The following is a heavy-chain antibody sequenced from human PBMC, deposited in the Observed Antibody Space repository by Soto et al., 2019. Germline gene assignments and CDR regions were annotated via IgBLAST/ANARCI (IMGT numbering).Heavy chain of an antibody. CDR2: ISSSSSTI. V-gene: IGHV3-48*02. D-gene: IGHD3-3*01. CDR3: ARESRFLEWLSLNWFDP. CDR1: GFTFSSYS. Sequence: GGSLRLSCAASGFTFSSYSMNWVRQAPGKGLEWVSYISSSSSTIYYADSVKGRFTISSDNAKNSLYLQMNSLRDEDTAVYYCARESRFLEWLSLNWFDPWGQGTLVTVSS. J-gene: IGHJ5*02.